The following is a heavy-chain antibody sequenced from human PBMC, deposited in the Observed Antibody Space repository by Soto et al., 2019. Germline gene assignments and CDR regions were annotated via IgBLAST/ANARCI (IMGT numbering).Heavy chain of an antibody. V-gene: IGHV4-59*01. D-gene: IGHD6-13*01. J-gene: IGHJ4*02. CDR1: GGSISSYY. CDR3: ARADSSSWWD. CDR2: IYYTGST. Sequence: ETLSLTCTVSGGSISSYYWSWIRQPPGKGLEWIGYIYYTGSTNYNPSLKSRVTISIDTSKNQFSLKLRSVTAADTAVYYCARADSSSWWDWGQGTLVTVSS.